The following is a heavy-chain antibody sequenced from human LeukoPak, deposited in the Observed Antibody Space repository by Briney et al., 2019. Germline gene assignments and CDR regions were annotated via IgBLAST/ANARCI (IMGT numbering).Heavy chain of an antibody. Sequence: SVKVSCKASGGTFSSFAISWVRQAPGQGLEWMGGIIPIFGTANYAQKFQGRVTITADESTSTAYMELSSLRSEDTAVYYCARDLSSKHYHYYMDVWGKGTTVTVSS. V-gene: IGHV1-69*13. CDR1: GGTFSSFA. J-gene: IGHJ6*03. CDR3: ARDLSSKHYHYYMDV. CDR2: IIPIFGTA. D-gene: IGHD6-13*01.